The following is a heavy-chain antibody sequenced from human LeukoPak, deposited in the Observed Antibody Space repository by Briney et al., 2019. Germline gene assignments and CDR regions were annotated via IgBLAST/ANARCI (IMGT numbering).Heavy chain of an antibody. J-gene: IGHJ6*03. CDR2: IYPGDSDT. D-gene: IGHD6-6*01. CDR3: ASQSSSSLYYYYMDV. CDR1: GYSFTSYW. V-gene: IGHV5-51*01. Sequence: GESLKISRKGSGYSFTSYWIGWVRQMPGKGLEWMGIIYPGDSDTRYSPSFQGQVTISADKSISTAYLQWSSLKASDTAMYYCASQSSSSLYYYYMDVWGKGTTVTVSS.